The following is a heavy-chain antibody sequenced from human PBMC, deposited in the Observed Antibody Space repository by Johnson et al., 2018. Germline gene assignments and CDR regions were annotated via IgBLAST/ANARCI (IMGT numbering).Heavy chain of an antibody. CDR2: ISYDGSNK. V-gene: IGHV3-30*03. J-gene: IGHJ6*02. Sequence: QVQLVESGGGVVQPGRSLRLSCAASGFTFSSYGMHWVRQAPGKGLEWVAVISYDGSNKYYADSVKGRFTISRDNSKNTVYLQMNSLRAEDTAVYYCARAESSPHYGMDVWGQGTTVTVSS. CDR3: ARAESSPHYGMDV. CDR1: GFTFSSYG. D-gene: IGHD6-13*01.